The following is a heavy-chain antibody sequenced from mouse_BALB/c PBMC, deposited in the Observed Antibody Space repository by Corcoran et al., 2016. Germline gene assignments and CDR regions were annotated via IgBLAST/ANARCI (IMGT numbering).Heavy chain of an antibody. V-gene: IGHV14-3*02. Sequence: EVQLQQSGAELVKPGASVKLSCTASGFNIKDTYMHWGKQRPEQGLEWIGRIDPANGNTKYDPKFQGKATITADTSSNTAYLQLSSLTSEDTAVYYCASWNPYAMDYCGQGSSVTVSS. CDR2: IDPANGNT. J-gene: IGHJ4*01. CDR3: ASWNPYAMDY. CDR1: GFNIKDTY.